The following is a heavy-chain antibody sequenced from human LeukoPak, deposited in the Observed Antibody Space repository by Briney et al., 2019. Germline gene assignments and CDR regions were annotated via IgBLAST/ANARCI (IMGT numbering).Heavy chain of an antibody. V-gene: IGHV5-51*01. J-gene: IGHJ4*02. CDR3: ARQWGRGSGSYLAY. Sequence: GESLKISCKGSGYSFTSYWIAWVRQMPGKGLEWVGVIYPGDSDTTYSPSFQGQVTIPADKSISTAYLQWSSLRASDTAMYYCARQWGRGSGSYLAYWGQGTLVTVSS. CDR2: IYPGDSDT. D-gene: IGHD3-10*01. CDR1: GYSFTSYW.